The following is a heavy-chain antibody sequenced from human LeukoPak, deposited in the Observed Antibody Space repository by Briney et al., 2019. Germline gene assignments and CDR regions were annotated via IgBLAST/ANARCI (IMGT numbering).Heavy chain of an antibody. CDR3: ARDLRVVAAKTGNWFDP. D-gene: IGHD2-15*01. Sequence: ASVKVSCKASGYTFTSYYMHWVRQAPGQGLEWMGRINPNSGGTNYAQKFQGRVTMTRDTSISTAYMEPSRLRSDDTAVYYCARDLRVVAAKTGNWFDPWGQGTLVTVSS. CDR1: GYTFTSYY. CDR2: INPNSGGT. J-gene: IGHJ5*02. V-gene: IGHV1-2*06.